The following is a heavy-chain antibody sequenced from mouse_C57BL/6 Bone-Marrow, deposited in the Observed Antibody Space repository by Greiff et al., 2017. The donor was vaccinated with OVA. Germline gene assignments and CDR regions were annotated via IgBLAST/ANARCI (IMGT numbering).Heavy chain of an antibody. Sequence: ESGPGLVKPSLSLSLTCSVTGYSITSGYYWNWIRQFPGNKLEWMGYISYDGSNNYNPSLKNRISITRDTSKNQFFLKLNSVTTEDTATYYCARDGTFYAMDYWGQGTSVTVSS. CDR2: ISYDGSN. J-gene: IGHJ4*01. CDR1: GYSITSGYY. CDR3: ARDGTFYAMDY. D-gene: IGHD1-1*02. V-gene: IGHV3-6*01.